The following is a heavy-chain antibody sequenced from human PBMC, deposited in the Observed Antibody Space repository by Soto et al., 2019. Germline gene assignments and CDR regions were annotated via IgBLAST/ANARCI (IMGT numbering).Heavy chain of an antibody. D-gene: IGHD4-17*01. J-gene: IGHJ6*02. CDR2: ISAYNGNT. CDR1: GYTFTSYG. Sequence: DSVKVSCKASGYTFTSYGISWVRQAPGQGLEWMGWISAYNGNTSYAQKLQGRVTMTTDTSTSTAYMELRSLRSDDTAVYYCARDDYGDDYYYYGMDVWVQGTTVTVSS. CDR3: ARDDYGDDYYYYGMDV. V-gene: IGHV1-18*01.